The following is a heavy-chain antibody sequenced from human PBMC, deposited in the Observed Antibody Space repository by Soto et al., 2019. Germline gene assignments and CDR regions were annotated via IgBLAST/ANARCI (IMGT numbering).Heavy chain of an antibody. D-gene: IGHD3-10*01. CDR1: GGSISSGGYY. J-gene: IGHJ3*02. V-gene: IGHV4-31*03. Sequence: SETLSLTCTVSGGSISSGGYYWSWIRQHPGKGLEWIGYIYYSGSTYYNPSLKSRVTISVDTSKNQFSLKLSSVTAADTAVYYCARAISNYYGSGSPDAFDIWGQGTMVTVSS. CDR3: ARAISNYYGSGSPDAFDI. CDR2: IYYSGST.